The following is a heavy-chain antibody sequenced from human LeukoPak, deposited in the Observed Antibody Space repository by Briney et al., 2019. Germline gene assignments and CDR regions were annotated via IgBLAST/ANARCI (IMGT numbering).Heavy chain of an antibody. Sequence: GGSLRLSCAASGFTFSSSAMTWVRQAPGKGLEWVSLISGSGGNTYYADSVKGRFTISRDNSKNTLYLQMNSLRAEDTAVYYCARAILGYSYGYTSFDYWGQGTLVTVSS. CDR3: ARAILGYSYGYTSFDY. CDR1: GFTFSSSA. J-gene: IGHJ4*02. D-gene: IGHD5-18*01. V-gene: IGHV3-23*01. CDR2: ISGSGGNT.